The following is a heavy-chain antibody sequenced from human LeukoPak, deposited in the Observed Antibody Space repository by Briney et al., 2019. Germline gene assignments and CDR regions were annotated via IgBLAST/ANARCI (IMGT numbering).Heavy chain of an antibody. Sequence: SETLSLTCSVSGVSISSGSNYWGWIRQPPGKTLEWIGSIYSRGNTYYNPSLKSRVIILIDTAKNHFSLNLSFVTAADTAVYYCARATPLGYCTNGVCYPPYYYYYMDVWGKGTTVTVSS. CDR1: GVSISSGSNY. CDR3: ARATPLGYCTNGVCYPPYYYYYMDV. D-gene: IGHD2-8*01. V-gene: IGHV4-39*07. J-gene: IGHJ6*03. CDR2: IYSRGNT.